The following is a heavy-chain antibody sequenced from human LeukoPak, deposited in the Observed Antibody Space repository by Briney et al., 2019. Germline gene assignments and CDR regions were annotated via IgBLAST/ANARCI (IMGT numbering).Heavy chain of an antibody. CDR3: ARENILVVPAAIRYFDY. D-gene: IGHD2-2*01. CDR1: GGTFSSYA. J-gene: IGHJ4*02. V-gene: IGHV1-69*05. CDR2: IIPIFGTA. Sequence: SVKVSCKASGGTFSSYAISWVRQAPGQGLEWMGGIIPIFGTANYAQKFQGRVTITTDESTSTAYMELSSLRSEDTAVYYCARENILVVPAAIRYFDYWGQGTLVTVSS.